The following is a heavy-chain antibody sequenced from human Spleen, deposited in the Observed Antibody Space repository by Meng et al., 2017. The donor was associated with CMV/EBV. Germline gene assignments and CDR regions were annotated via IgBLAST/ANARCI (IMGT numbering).Heavy chain of an antibody. Sequence: QVQLVQSGAEVKKPGASVKVSCKASGYIFGAYYMHWVRQAPGQGLEWMGRISAYNGNTNYAQKLQGRVTMTTDTSTSTAYMELRSLRSDDTAVYYCARDRGIAAAGVYWYFDLWGRGTLVTVSS. J-gene: IGHJ2*01. D-gene: IGHD6-13*01. CDR1: GYIFGAYY. CDR2: ISAYNGNT. CDR3: ARDRGIAAAGVYWYFDL. V-gene: IGHV1-18*04.